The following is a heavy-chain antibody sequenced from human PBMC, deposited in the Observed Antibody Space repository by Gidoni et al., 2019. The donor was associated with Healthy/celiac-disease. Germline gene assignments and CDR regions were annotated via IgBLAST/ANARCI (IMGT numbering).Heavy chain of an antibody. CDR2: INAGNGNT. V-gene: IGHV1-3*01. CDR1: GYTFTSYA. Sequence: QVQLVQSGAEVKKPGASVKVSCKASGYTFTSYAMHWVRQAPGQRLEWMGWINAGNGNTKYSQKFQGRVTITRDTSASTAYMELSSLRSEDTAVYYCARDVMGGYDFHYYYDYGMDVWGQGTTVTVSS. J-gene: IGHJ6*02. CDR3: ARDVMGGYDFHYYYDYGMDV. D-gene: IGHD5-12*01.